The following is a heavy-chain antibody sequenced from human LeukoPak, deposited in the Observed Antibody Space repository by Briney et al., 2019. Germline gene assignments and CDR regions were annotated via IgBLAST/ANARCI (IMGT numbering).Heavy chain of an antibody. V-gene: IGHV4-59*01. D-gene: IGHD6-13*01. J-gene: IGHJ4*02. CDR1: GASISSYY. CDR2: IYYSGNT. CDR3: ARVRGSSWSHFDY. Sequence: PSETLSLTCTVSGASISSYYWSWIRQPPGKGLEWFGYIYYSGNTNYNPSLKSRVTISIDTSKNQFSLKLSSVTAADTAVYYCARVRGSSWSHFDYWGQGFLVTVSS.